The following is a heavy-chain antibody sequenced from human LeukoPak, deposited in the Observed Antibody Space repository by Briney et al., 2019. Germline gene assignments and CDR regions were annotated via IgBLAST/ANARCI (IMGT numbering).Heavy chain of an antibody. CDR3: ARDLVRSYYYMDV. D-gene: IGHD2-8*02. J-gene: IGHJ6*03. Sequence: SETLSLTCTVSGGSISSGSYYWSWIRQPAGKGLEWIGRIYTSGSTNYNPSLKSRVTISVDTSKNQYSLKLSSVTAADTAVYYCARDLVRSYYYMDVWGKGTMVTVSS. CDR2: IYTSGST. CDR1: GGSISSGSYY. V-gene: IGHV4-61*02.